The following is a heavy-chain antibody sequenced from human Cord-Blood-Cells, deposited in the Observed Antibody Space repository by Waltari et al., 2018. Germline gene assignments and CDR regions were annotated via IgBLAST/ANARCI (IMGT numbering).Heavy chain of an antibody. CDR2: IYPGDSDT. D-gene: IGHD3-9*01. V-gene: IGHV5-51*01. CDR1: GYSFTSYW. J-gene: IGHJ3*02. Sequence: EVQLVQSGAEVKTPGESLKISGKGSGYSFTSYWIGWVRQMPGKGRAGMGIIYPGDSDTRYSPSFQGQVTISANKSISTAYLQWSSLKASDTAMYYCARSNVLRYFDWLKPYAFDIWGQGTMVTVSS. CDR3: ARSNVLRYFDWLKPYAFDI.